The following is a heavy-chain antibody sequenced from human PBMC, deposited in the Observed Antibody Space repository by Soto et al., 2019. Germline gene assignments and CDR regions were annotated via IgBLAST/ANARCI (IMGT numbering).Heavy chain of an antibody. Sequence: SETLSLTCAFSVGSISSSNWWSWVRQPPGKGLEWIGEIYHSGSTNYNPSLKSRVTISVDKSKNQFSLKLSSVTAADTAVYYCASAFYYDFWRGSQLENWFEPLGQGTLIIVSS. CDR2: IYHSGST. D-gene: IGHD3-3*01. CDR3: ASAFYYDFWRGSQLENWFEP. CDR1: VGSISSSNW. J-gene: IGHJ5*02. V-gene: IGHV4-4*02.